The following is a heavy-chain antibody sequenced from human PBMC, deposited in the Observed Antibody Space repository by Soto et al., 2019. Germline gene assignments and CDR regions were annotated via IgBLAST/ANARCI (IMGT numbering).Heavy chain of an antibody. CDR3: AREGSSSSWYFDY. Sequence: EVQLVETGGGLIQPGGSLRLSCAVSAFTVSRTYMSWVRQAPGKGLEWVSVIYSGGNTYYADSVKGRFTISRDNSKNTLYLQMNSLRAEDTAVYYCAREGSSSSWYFDYWGQGTLVTVSS. D-gene: IGHD6-13*01. V-gene: IGHV3-53*02. CDR1: AFTVSRTY. J-gene: IGHJ4*02. CDR2: IYSGGNT.